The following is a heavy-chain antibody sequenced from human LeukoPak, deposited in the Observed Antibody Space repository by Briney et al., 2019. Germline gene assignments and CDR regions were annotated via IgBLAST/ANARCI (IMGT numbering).Heavy chain of an antibody. CDR1: GGSFSGYY. D-gene: IGHD6-19*01. Sequence: PSETLSLTCAVYGGSFSGYYWSWIRQPPGKGLEWIGEINHSGSTNYNPSLKSRVTISVDTSKNQFSLKLSSVTAADTAVYYCARSYLGGGYYFDYWGQGTLVTVSS. J-gene: IGHJ4*02. V-gene: IGHV4-34*01. CDR2: INHSGST. CDR3: ARSYLGGGYYFDY.